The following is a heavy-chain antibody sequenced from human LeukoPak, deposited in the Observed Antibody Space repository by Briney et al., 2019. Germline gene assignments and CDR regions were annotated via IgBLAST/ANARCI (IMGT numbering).Heavy chain of an antibody. D-gene: IGHD1-26*01. J-gene: IGHJ4*02. V-gene: IGHV4-30-4*08. CDR2: IYYSGST. CDR3: ARVGRRFGSLRGFDY. CDR1: GGSISSGDYY. Sequence: SQTLSLTCTVSGGSISSGDYYWSWIRQPPGKGLEWIGYIYYSGSTYYNPSLKSRVTISVDTSKNQFSLKLSSVTAADTAEYYCARVGRRFGSLRGFDYWGQGTLVTVSS.